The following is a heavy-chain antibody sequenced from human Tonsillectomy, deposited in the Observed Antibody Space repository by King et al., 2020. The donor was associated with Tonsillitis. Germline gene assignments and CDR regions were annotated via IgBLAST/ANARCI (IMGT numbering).Heavy chain of an antibody. V-gene: IGHV3-33*01. CDR3: AREGVGVVPAAIGAFDI. D-gene: IGHD2-2*01. CDR1: GLTFSSYG. Sequence: VQLVESGGGVVQPGRSLRLSCAASGLTFSSYGMHWVRQAPGKGLEWVAVIWYDGSNKYYADSVKGRFTISRDNSKNTLDLQMNSLRAEDTAVYYCAREGVGVVPAAIGAFDIWGQGTMVTVSS. CDR2: IWYDGSNK. J-gene: IGHJ3*02.